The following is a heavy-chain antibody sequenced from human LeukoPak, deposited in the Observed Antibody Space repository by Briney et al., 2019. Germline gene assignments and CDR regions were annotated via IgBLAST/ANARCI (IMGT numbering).Heavy chain of an antibody. D-gene: IGHD2-2*02. Sequence: SVNVSCKASGYTFTRYVINSVRQAAGLGLEGMGGIHPNIGKADYAQQIQGRVTMTRNTSISTPYVELSSLRSEDTAVYYCARVGPYNYGMDVWGQGTTVTVSS. J-gene: IGHJ6*02. CDR1: GYTFTRYV. CDR2: IHPNIGKA. CDR3: ARVGPYNYGMDV. V-gene: IGHV1-8*01.